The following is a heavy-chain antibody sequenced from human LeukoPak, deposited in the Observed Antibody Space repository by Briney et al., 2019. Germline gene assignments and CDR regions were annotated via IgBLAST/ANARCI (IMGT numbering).Heavy chain of an antibody. V-gene: IGHV4-39*01. CDR3: ARHRRGSSWYVDY. D-gene: IGHD6-13*01. CDR2: IYATGTT. CDR1: GGSISTDGYY. J-gene: IGHJ4*02. Sequence: ASETLSLTCTVSGGSISTDGYYWTWIRQHPGKGLEWIGYIYATGTTFYNPSLKSRVTISVDTSKNQFSLKLSSVTAADTAVYYCARHRRGSSWYVDYWGQGTLVTVSS.